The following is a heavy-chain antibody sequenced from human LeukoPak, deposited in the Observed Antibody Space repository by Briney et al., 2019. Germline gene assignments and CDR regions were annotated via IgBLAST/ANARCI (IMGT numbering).Heavy chain of an antibody. D-gene: IGHD3-22*01. V-gene: IGHV4-59*01. J-gene: IGHJ4*02. CDR1: GGSISSYY. CDR3: ARGVVTYRGFDY. Sequence: PSETLSLTCTVSGGSISSYYWSWIRQPPGKGLEWIGYIYYSGSTNYNPSLKSRVTISVDTSKNQFSLKLSSVTAADTAVYYCARGVVTYRGFDYWGQGILVTVSS. CDR2: IYYSGST.